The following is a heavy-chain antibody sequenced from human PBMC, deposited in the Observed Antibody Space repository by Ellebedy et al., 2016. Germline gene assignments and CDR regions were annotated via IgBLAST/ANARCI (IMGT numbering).Heavy chain of an antibody. Sequence: GGSLRLXXAASGFTFSSYWMSWVRQAPGKGLEWVANIKQDGSEKYYVDSVKGRFTISRDNAKNSLYLQMNSLRAEDTAVYYCAREKVLGANAPLDYWGQGTLVTVSS. J-gene: IGHJ4*02. CDR2: IKQDGSEK. V-gene: IGHV3-7*01. D-gene: IGHD3-16*01. CDR1: GFTFSSYW. CDR3: AREKVLGANAPLDY.